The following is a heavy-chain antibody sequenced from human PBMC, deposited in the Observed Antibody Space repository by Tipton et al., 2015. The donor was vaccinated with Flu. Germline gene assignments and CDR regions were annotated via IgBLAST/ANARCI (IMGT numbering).Heavy chain of an antibody. CDR3: AKDVGGYNLVQNCFAL. Sequence: QVQLVQSGGGVVQPGKSLRLSCAASGFGFSGYAMHWVRQAPGKGLEWVAVIGYDGSQKDYVDSVKSRFTISRDNARNTVFLQMNSLRAEDTAMYFCAKDVGGYNLVQNCFALWGQGTLVSVSS. CDR1: GFGFSGYA. J-gene: IGHJ5*02. D-gene: IGHD5-24*01. CDR2: IGYDGSQK. V-gene: IGHV3-33*03.